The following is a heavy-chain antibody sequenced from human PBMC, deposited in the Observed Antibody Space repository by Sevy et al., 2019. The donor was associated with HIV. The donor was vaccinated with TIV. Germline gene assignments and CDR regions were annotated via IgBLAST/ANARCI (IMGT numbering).Heavy chain of an antibody. V-gene: IGHV1-18*01. J-gene: IGHJ4*02. CDR1: GYTFTSYG. CDR3: ARDAVGEVAGTFDY. CDR2: ISDYNGNT. D-gene: IGHD6-19*01. Sequence: ASVKVSCKASGYTFTSYGISWVRQAPGQGLEWMGWISDYNGNTNYAQKLQGRVTMTTDTSTSTAYMELRSLRSDDTAVYYCARDAVGEVAGTFDYWGQGTLVTVSS.